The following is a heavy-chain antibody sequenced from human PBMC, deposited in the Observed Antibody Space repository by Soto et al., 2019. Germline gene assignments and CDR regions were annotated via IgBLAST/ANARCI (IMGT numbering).Heavy chain of an antibody. J-gene: IGHJ5*02. CDR2: IYLSEST. CDR3: ARVPDR. CDR1: GGSISSGGYS. Sequence: PSETLSLTCAVSGGSISSGGYSWSWIRQPPGKGLEWIGYIYLSESTSYNPSLKSRVTISGDKSKNHFSLRLTSVTAADTAVYYCARVPDRWGQGTLVTVSS. D-gene: IGHD2-2*01. V-gene: IGHV4-30-2*01.